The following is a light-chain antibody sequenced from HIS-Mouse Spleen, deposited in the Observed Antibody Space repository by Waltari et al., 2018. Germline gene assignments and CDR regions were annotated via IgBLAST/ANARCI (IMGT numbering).Light chain of an antibody. V-gene: IGLV2-14*03. CDR2: DVS. Sequence: QSALTQPASVSGSPGQSITISCTGTSSDAGGYTYVSWYQQHPAKAPKLMIYDVSNRPSGVSNRFSGSKSGNTASLTISGLQAEDEADYYCSSYTSSSTLVFGGGTKLTVL. CDR3: SSYTSSSTLV. J-gene: IGLJ3*02. CDR1: SSDAGGYTY.